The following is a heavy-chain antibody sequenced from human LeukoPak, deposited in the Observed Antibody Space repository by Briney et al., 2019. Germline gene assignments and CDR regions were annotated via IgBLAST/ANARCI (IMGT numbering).Heavy chain of an antibody. CDR1: GYTFTSYG. J-gene: IGHJ4*02. CDR2: ISAYKGNT. CDR3: ARGIVVVPAAPPGVYYFDY. Sequence: ASVKVSCKASGYTFTSYGISWVRPAPGQGLEWMGWISAYKGNTNYAQKLQGRVTMTTDTSTSTAYMELRSLRSDDTAVYYCARGIVVVPAAPPGVYYFDYWGQGTLVTVSS. V-gene: IGHV1-18*04. D-gene: IGHD2-2*01.